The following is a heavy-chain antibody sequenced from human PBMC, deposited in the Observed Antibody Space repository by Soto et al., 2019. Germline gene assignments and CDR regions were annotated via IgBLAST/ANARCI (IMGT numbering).Heavy chain of an antibody. CDR2: IIPIFGTA. D-gene: IGHD3-10*01. Sequence: QVQLVQSGAEVKKPGSSVKVSCKASGGTFSSYAISWVRQAPGQGLEWMGGIIPIFGTANYAQKFQGRVTITADESTSTAYMELSSLRSEDTAVYYCARNPDPMVRGVNVYYYYYGMDVWGQGTTVTVSS. CDR1: GGTFSSYA. CDR3: ARNPDPMVRGVNVYYYYYGMDV. J-gene: IGHJ6*02. V-gene: IGHV1-69*01.